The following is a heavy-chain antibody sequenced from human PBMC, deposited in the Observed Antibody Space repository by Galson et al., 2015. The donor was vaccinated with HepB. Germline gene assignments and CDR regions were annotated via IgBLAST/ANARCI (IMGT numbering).Heavy chain of an antibody. CDR3: AKNGRLRGVIFYGMDV. CDR1: GFTFSSYG. D-gene: IGHD3-10*01. V-gene: IGHV3-30*18. Sequence: SLRLSCAASGFTFSSYGMHWVRQAPGKGLEWVAVISYDGSNKYYADSVKGRFTISRDNSKNTLYLQMNSLRAEDTAVYYCAKNGRLRGVIFYGMDVWGQGTTVTVSS. CDR2: ISYDGSNK. J-gene: IGHJ6*02.